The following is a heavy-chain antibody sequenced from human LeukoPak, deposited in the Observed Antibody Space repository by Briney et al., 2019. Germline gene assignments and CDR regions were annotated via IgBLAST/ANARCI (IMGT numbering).Heavy chain of an antibody. V-gene: IGHV3-30-3*01. Sequence: GGSLRLSCAASGFTFSSYAMHWVRQAPGKGLEWVAVISYDGSNKYYADSVKGRFTISRDNSKNTLYLQMNSLRAEDTAVYYCARDSSADYGDYDYYYYGMDVWGQGTTVTVSS. CDR3: ARDSSADYGDYDYYYYGMDV. CDR1: GFTFSSYA. CDR2: ISYDGSNK. D-gene: IGHD4-17*01. J-gene: IGHJ6*02.